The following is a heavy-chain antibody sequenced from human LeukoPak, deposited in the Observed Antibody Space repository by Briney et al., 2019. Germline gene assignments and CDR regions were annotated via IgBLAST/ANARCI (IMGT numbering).Heavy chain of an antibody. CDR2: ISGSGGST. D-gene: IGHD5-18*01. J-gene: IGHJ4*02. Sequence: GGSLRLSCAAAGFTFSSYGMHWVRQAPGKGLEWVSDISGSGGSTYYADSVKGRFTISRDNSKNTLYLQMNSLRAEDTAVYYCAKRIQSAMATGYWGQGTLVTVSS. V-gene: IGHV3-23*01. CDR1: GFTFSSYG. CDR3: AKRIQSAMATGY.